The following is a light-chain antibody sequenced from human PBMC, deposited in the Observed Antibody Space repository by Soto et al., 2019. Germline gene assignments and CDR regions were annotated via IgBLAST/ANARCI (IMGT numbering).Light chain of an antibody. V-gene: IGKV1-33*01. J-gene: IGKJ4*01. Sequence: DIQMTQSPSSLSASVGARVPITCQASQDINKNLIWYQQKPGKAPKLLIYDASDLETGVPSRFSGSRSGTEFTLTINSLQSEDFAVYYCQRYNNWPLTFGGGTKVDIK. CDR1: QDINKN. CDR3: QRYNNWPLT. CDR2: DAS.